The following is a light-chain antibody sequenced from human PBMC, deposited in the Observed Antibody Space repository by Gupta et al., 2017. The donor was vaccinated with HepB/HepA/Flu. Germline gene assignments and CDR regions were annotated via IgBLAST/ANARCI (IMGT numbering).Light chain of an antibody. CDR3: QQDYNTPLT. V-gene: IGKV4-1*01. CDR2: WAS. CDR1: QNLLYSSNNKNY. J-gene: IGKJ4*01. Sequence: DIVMTQSPDSLAVSLGERATINCKSSQNLLYSSNNKNYLAWYQQKPGQPPKLLISWASARESGVPDRFTGSGSGTDFTLTISSLQAEDVAIYYCQQDYNTPLTFGGGTKVGIK.